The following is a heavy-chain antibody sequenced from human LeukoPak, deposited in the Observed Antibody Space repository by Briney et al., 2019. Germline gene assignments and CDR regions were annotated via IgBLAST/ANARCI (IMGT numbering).Heavy chain of an antibody. Sequence: SETLSLTCTVSGGSISSYYWSWIRQPPGEGLEWVGYIYYSGSTNYNPSLKSRVYISVYTSKDQCSLKLSAVPAADTAVYYCARVRGYSYGSFLGSFDYWGQGTLVTVSS. CDR3: ARVRGYSYGSFLGSFDY. D-gene: IGHD5-18*01. CDR1: GGSISSYY. V-gene: IGHV4-59*01. CDR2: IYYSGST. J-gene: IGHJ4*02.